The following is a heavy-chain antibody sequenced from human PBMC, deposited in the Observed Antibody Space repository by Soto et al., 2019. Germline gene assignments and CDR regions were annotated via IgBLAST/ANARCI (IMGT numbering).Heavy chain of an antibody. V-gene: IGHV4-34*01. CDR1: GGSFSGYY. Sequence: SETLSLTCAVYGGSFSGYYWSWIRQPPGKGLEWIGEINHSGSTNYNPSLKSRVTISVDTSKNQFSLKLSSVTAAATAVYYCARNGITVKMGFDAFDIWGQGTMVTVSS. CDR2: INHSGST. CDR3: ARNGITVKMGFDAFDI. D-gene: IGHD1-20*01. J-gene: IGHJ3*02.